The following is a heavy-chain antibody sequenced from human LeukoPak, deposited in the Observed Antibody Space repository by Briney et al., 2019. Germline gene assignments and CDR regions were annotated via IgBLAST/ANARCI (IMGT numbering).Heavy chain of an antibody. D-gene: IGHD5-12*01. J-gene: IGHJ6*02. CDR1: GYTFTTFY. V-gene: IGHV1-2*02. Sequence: GASVKVSCTASGYTFTTFYLNWVRQAPGQGPEWIGWINPNTAGTNYAQKFQGRATLTRDTSLSTVYLELRRLRSDDTAIYFCARDLLSSYQSRDPLSADYGMDVWGQGTTVTVSS. CDR2: INPNTAGT. CDR3: ARDLLSSYQSRDPLSADYGMDV.